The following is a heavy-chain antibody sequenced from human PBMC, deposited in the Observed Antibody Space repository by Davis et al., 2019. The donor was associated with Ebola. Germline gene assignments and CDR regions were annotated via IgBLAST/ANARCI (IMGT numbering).Heavy chain of an antibody. CDR2: IYPGDSDT. CDR1: GYSFSSYW. J-gene: IGHJ4*02. Sequence: GESLKISCKGSGYSFSSYWLAWVRHMPGKGLEWMGIIYPGDSDTRYSPSFEGQVTISADRSISTAYLQWSSLKASDTAMYYCARQESLYGSSDSWGQGTLVTVSS. V-gene: IGHV5-51*01. CDR3: ARQESLYGSSDS. D-gene: IGHD3-22*01.